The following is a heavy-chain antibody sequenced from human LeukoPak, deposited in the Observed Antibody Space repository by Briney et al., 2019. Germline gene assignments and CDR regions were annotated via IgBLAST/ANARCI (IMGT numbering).Heavy chain of an antibody. CDR3: AKDPRTGTTHYYYYYYMDV. CDR1: GFTFSTYS. V-gene: IGHV3-23*01. J-gene: IGHJ6*03. Sequence: PGGSLRLSCAASGFTFSTYSMNWVRQAPGKGLEWVSGISGSGGGTFYADSVKGRFTISRDNSKNTLYLQMNSLRAEDTAVYYCAKDPRTGTTHYYYYYYMDVWGKGTTVTVSS. D-gene: IGHD1-1*01. CDR2: ISGSGGGT.